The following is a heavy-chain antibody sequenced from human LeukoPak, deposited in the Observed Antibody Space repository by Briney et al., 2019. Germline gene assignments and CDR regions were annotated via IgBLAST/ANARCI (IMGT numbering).Heavy chain of an antibody. J-gene: IGHJ4*02. CDR2: MNRNSGGT. CDR1: GYTFTGYY. CDR3: ARQGSNSSGWYPVDD. Sequence: GASVKVSCKASGYTFTGYYIHWLRQAPGQGLEWMGWMNRNSGGTKYAQTFQGRVTLTRDTSISTAYLELSSLTSDDTAVYFCARQGSNSSGWYPVDDWGQGTLVTVSS. D-gene: IGHD6-19*01. V-gene: IGHV1-2*02.